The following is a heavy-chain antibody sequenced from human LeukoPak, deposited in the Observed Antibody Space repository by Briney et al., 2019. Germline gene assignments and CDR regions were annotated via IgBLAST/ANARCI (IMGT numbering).Heavy chain of an antibody. Sequence: GGSLRLSCAASGFTFSSYAMHWVRQAPGKGLERVAVISYDGSNKYYADSVKGRFTISRDNSKITLYLQMNSLRAEDTAVYYCARDLNYYDSSGYSLGAFDIWGQGTMVTVSS. CDR3: ARDLNYYDSSGYSLGAFDI. CDR1: GFTFSSYA. D-gene: IGHD3-22*01. V-gene: IGHV3-30-3*01. CDR2: ISYDGSNK. J-gene: IGHJ3*02.